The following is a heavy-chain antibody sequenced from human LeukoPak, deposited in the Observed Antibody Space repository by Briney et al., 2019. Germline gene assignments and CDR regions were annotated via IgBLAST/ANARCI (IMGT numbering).Heavy chain of an antibody. CDR3: ARDHSGTQDY. J-gene: IGHJ4*02. V-gene: IGHV3-33*01. D-gene: IGHD1-1*01. CDR1: GFTFSNYG. Sequence: GGSLRLSCEASGFTFSNYGMHWVRQAQGKGLEWVAVIWDDGSNEYYADSVKGRFTIFRDNRRNTLYLQMNSLRAEDTAVYSCARDHSGTQDYWGQGTLVTVSS. CDR2: IWDDGSNE.